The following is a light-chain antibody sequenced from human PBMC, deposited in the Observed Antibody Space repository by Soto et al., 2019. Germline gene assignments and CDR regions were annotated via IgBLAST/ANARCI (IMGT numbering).Light chain of an antibody. V-gene: IGKV4-1*01. CDR3: QQYYSSIS. CDR2: WAS. J-gene: IGKJ5*01. CDR1: QSVLFPSTNKKY. Sequence: DIVMTQSPDSLAVPLGERASINCKSSQSVLFPSTNKKYLARYQQNPAQPPKLLIYWASTRESGVSDRFSGSGSGTDFTLTISNLQAEDVAVYYCQQYYSSISFGQGTRLEIK.